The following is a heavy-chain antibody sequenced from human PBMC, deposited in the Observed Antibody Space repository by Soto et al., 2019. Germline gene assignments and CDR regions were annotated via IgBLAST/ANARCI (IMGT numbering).Heavy chain of an antibody. CDR2: IYPGDSDT. V-gene: IGHV5-51*01. CDR1: GYSFTSYW. CDR3: ARCGGTTEEQYYYYYYGMDV. Sequence: GESLKISCKGSGYSFTSYWIGWVRQMPGKGLEWMGIIYPGDSDTRYSPSFQGQVTISADKSISTAYLQWSSLKASDTAMYYCARCGGTTEEQYYYYYYGMDVWGQGTTVTVSS. J-gene: IGHJ6*02. D-gene: IGHD4-4*01.